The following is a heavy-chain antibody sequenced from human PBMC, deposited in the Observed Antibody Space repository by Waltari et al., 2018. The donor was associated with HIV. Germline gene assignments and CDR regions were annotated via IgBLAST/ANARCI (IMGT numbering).Heavy chain of an antibody. V-gene: IGHV1-58*01. Sequence: QMQLVQSGPEVKKPGTSVKVSCKASGFTFTSSAVQWVRQARGQRLEWIGWIVVGSGNTNYAQKFQERVTITRDMSTSTAYMELSSLRSEDTAVYYCAAGETYYYDSSGYSYWGQGTMVTVSS. CDR2: IVVGSGNT. CDR1: GFTFTSSA. J-gene: IGHJ3*01. CDR3: AAGETYYYDSSGYSY. D-gene: IGHD3-22*01.